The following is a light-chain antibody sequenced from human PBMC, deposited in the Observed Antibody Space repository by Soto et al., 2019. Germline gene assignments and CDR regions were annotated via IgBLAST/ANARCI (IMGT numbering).Light chain of an antibody. CDR3: QHYNNWPFT. CDR1: QSVNSNY. Sequence: EIVLMQSPGTLSLSPGEGATLSCRASQSVNSNYLAWYQQKPGQAPTVLIFDTSRRATGVPDRFSGSGSGTDFTLTISRLEPDDFAVYYCQHYNNWPFTFGPGTKVDIK. CDR2: DTS. V-gene: IGKV3D-20*02. J-gene: IGKJ3*01.